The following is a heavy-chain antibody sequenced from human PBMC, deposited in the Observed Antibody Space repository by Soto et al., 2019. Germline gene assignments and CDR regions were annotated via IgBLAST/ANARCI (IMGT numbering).Heavy chain of an antibody. CDR3: TLEYDYDSSGFFPQFAL. Sequence: GGSLRLSCAASALTFSNGWMSWVRQAPGKGLEWVGRIKSKTSGETTDYAGSVKGRFTISRDDSKDTLYLQMNSLKTEDTAVYYCTLEYDYDSSGFFPQFALWGQGTQVTASA. D-gene: IGHD3-22*01. J-gene: IGHJ1*01. CDR1: ALTFSNGW. CDR2: IKSKTSGETT. V-gene: IGHV3-15*01.